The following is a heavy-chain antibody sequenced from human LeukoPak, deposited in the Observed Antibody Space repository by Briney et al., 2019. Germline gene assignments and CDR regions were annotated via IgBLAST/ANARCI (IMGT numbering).Heavy chain of an antibody. CDR2: ISRSSSTI. Sequence: GGSLVLSCAASGFTFSSYSMNWVRRAPGKGLGGVSYISRSSSTIYYADSVKGRFTISRDNAKNSLYLQMNSLRDEDTAVYYCARGGYDSSGYYDRTYDYWGQGTLVTVSS. V-gene: IGHV3-48*02. CDR1: GFTFSSYS. D-gene: IGHD3-22*01. J-gene: IGHJ4*02. CDR3: ARGGYDSSGYYDRTYDY.